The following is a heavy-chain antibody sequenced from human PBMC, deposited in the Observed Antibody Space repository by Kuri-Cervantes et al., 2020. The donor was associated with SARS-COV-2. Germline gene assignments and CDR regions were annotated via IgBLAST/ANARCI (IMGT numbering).Heavy chain of an antibody. Sequence: ASVKVSCKASGYTFTGYYMHWVRQAPGQGLEWMGWINPNSGGTNYAQKFQGRVTMTRDTSISTAYMELSRLRSDDTAVYYCARQGGQLALHWYFDLWGRGTLVTVSS. CDR2: INPNSGGT. J-gene: IGHJ2*01. CDR1: GYTFTGYY. D-gene: IGHD6-6*01. V-gene: IGHV1-2*02. CDR3: ARQGGQLALHWYFDL.